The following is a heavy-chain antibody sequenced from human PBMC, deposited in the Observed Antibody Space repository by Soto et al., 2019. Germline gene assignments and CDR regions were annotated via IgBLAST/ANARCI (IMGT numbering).Heavy chain of an antibody. V-gene: IGHV3-30-3*01. CDR1: GCAFTTYA. CDR3: ARAGLGSYCSSTTCPYYFDC. D-gene: IGHD2-2*01. CDR2: TSYDGTNK. J-gene: IGHJ4*02. Sequence: QVQLVESGGGVVQPGRSLRLSCAASGCAFTTYAMHWVRQAPGKGLEWVALTSYDGTNKYYADSVKGRFTISRDNSKNTLYLQMNSLRTEDTAVYYCARAGLGSYCSSTTCPYYFDCWGQGTLVTVSS.